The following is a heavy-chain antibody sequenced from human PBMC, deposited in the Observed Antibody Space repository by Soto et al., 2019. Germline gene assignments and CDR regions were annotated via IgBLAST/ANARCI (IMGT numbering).Heavy chain of an antibody. D-gene: IGHD2-15*01. CDR2: IIPILGIA. Sequence: QVQLVQSGAEVKKPGSSVKVSCKASGGTFSSYTISWVRQAPGQGLEWMGRIIPILGIANYAQKFQGRVTITADKSTSTAYMELSSLRSEDTAVYYCARSQVVAATNYYYYGMDVWGQGTTVTVSS. CDR1: GGTFSSYT. V-gene: IGHV1-69*02. CDR3: ARSQVVAATNYYYYGMDV. J-gene: IGHJ6*02.